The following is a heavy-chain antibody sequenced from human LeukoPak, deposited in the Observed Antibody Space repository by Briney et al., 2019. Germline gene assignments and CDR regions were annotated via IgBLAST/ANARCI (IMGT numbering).Heavy chain of an antibody. CDR1: GCSISSGGYY. Sequence: SETLSLTCTVSGCSISSGGYYWSWIRQHPGKGLEWIGYIYYRGSTYYNPSLKSRVTISVDTSKNQFSLKLSSVTAAAPAVYSCARGVGNVVVTAATYHYSYLDVWGKGTTVTVSS. V-gene: IGHV4-31*03. CDR3: ARGVGNVVVTAATYHYSYLDV. D-gene: IGHD2-2*01. CDR2: IYYRGST. J-gene: IGHJ6*03.